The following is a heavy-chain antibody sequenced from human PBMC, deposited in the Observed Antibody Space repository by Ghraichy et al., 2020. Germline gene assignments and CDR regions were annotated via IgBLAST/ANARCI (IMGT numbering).Heavy chain of an antibody. Sequence: GGSLRLSCAASGFTFSSYAMSWVRQAPGKGLEWVSAISGSGGSTYYADSVKGRFTISRDNSKNTLYLQMNSLRAEDTAVYYCAKGSMPYSSSWSDYWGQGTLVTVSS. CDR3: AKGSMPYSSSWSDY. CDR1: GFTFSSYA. J-gene: IGHJ4*02. CDR2: ISGSGGST. D-gene: IGHD6-13*01. V-gene: IGHV3-23*01.